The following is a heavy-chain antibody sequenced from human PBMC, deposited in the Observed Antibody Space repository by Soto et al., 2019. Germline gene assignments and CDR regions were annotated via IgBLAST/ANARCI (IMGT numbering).Heavy chain of an antibody. D-gene: IGHD5-12*01. CDR1: GVSISSYY. Sequence: SETLSLTCTVSGVSISSYYWSWIRQPPGKRLEWIGYISYSGTAKYNPSLQSRVSISLEASKNQFSLKLTSVTAADTAVYYCARHGVYDYYFDFWGQGTLVTVSS. CDR2: ISYSGTA. J-gene: IGHJ4*02. CDR3: ARHGVYDYYFDF. V-gene: IGHV4-59*01.